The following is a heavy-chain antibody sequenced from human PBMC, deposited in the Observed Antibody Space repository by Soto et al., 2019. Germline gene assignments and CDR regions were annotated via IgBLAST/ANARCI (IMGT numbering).Heavy chain of an antibody. CDR3: TNLIRGGSYSPC. Sequence: EVRFEESGGGLVKPGGSLRLSCVASELTLTNAWMSWVRQAPGKGREWDGRIKSKTEGGTPDYAAPVQSRFTLSREESKNTLSLQMNSLRTEDTAVYYCTNLIRGGSYSPCWGPGTLVTVS. D-gene: IGHD1-26*01. V-gene: IGHV3-15*01. CDR1: ELTLTNAW. J-gene: IGHJ4*02. CDR2: IKSKTEGGTP.